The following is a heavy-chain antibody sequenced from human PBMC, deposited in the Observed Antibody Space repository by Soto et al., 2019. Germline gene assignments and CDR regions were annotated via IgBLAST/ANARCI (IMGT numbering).Heavy chain of an antibody. J-gene: IGHJ6*02. Sequence: QVQLLQSGAEMKKPGSSVRVSCEASGGSFRTYSISWVRQAPGQGLEWMGEIIPIFGTVNYAQKFQGRVTITADEPTTTVYMDLRSLRSEDTAVYYCAKGAVAGTPTSYYYYGMDVWGQGTTVTVSS. CDR1: GGSFRTYS. D-gene: IGHD6-19*01. CDR3: AKGAVAGTPTSYYYYGMDV. CDR2: IIPIFGTV. V-gene: IGHV1-69*12.